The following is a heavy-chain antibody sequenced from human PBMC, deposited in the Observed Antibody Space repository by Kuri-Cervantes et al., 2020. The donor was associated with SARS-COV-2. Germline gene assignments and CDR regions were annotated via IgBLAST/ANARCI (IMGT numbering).Heavy chain of an antibody. Sequence: LSLTCAASGFTFSSYAMHWVRQAPGKGLEWVAVISYDGSNKYYADSVKGRFTISRDNSKNTLYLQMNSLRAEDTAVYYCAKLGGGDYDFWSGYSDYYYGMDVWCQGTTVTVSS. V-gene: IGHV3-30-3*02. CDR2: ISYDGSNK. CDR3: AKLGGGDYDFWSGYSDYYYGMDV. D-gene: IGHD3-3*01. J-gene: IGHJ6*02. CDR1: GFTFSSYA.